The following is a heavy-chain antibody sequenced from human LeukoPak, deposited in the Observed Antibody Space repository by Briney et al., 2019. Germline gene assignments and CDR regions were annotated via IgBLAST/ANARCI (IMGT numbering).Heavy chain of an antibody. J-gene: IGHJ5*02. Sequence: SETLSLTCTVSGGSISSYYWSWIRQPPGKGLEGIGYIYYSGSTNYNPSLKSRVTISVDTSKNQFSLELSSVTAADTAVYYCARRDSSSWYAGWFDPWGQGTLVTVSS. CDR3: ARRDSSSWYAGWFDP. D-gene: IGHD6-13*01. CDR1: GGSISSYY. V-gene: IGHV4-59*08. CDR2: IYYSGST.